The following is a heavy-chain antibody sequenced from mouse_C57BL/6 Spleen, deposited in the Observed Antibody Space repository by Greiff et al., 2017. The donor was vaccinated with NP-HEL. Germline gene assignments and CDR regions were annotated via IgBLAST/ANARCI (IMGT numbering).Heavy chain of an antibody. CDR1: GYTFTDYY. CDR2: INPNNGGT. V-gene: IGHV1-26*01. CDR3: ARGLVFDY. J-gene: IGHJ2*01. Sequence: VQLQQSGPELVKPGASVKISCKASGYTFTDYYMNWVKQSHGKSLEWIGDINPNNGGTSYNQKFKGKATLTVDKSSSTAYMELRSLTSEDSAVYYFARGLVFDYWGQGTTLTVSS.